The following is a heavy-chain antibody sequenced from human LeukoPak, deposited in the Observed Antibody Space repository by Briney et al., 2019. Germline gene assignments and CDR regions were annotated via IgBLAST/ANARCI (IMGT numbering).Heavy chain of an antibody. CDR1: GGSISNYY. J-gene: IGHJ5*02. V-gene: IGHV4-59*01. CDR3: AREGYSSGWYRFDP. D-gene: IGHD6-19*01. Sequence: SETLSLTCTVSGGSISNYYWSWIRQPPGKGLEWIGYIYYSGSTNYNPSLKSRVTMSVDTSENQFSLKLRSVTAADTAVYYCAREGYSSGWYRFDPWGQGTLVTVSS. CDR2: IYYSGST.